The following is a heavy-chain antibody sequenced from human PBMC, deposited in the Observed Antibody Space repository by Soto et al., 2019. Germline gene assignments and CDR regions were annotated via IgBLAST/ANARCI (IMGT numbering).Heavy chain of an antibody. CDR3: AHRPGSYSISSGRGWFDP. V-gene: IGHV2-5*02. J-gene: IGHJ5*02. CDR2: IYWDDDK. Sequence: SGPTLVNPTQTLTLTCTFSGFSLSTSGVGVGWIRQPPGKALEWLALIYWDDDKRYSPSLKSRLTITKDTSRNQVVLTMTNMDPVDTATYYCAHRPGSYSISSGRGWFDPWSQGTLVTVSS. CDR1: GFSLSTSGVG. D-gene: IGHD6-6*01.